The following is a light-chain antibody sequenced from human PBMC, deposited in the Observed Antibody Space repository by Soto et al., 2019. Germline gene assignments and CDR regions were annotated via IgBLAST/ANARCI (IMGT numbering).Light chain of an antibody. CDR1: SSDVGGYNY. V-gene: IGLV2-11*01. J-gene: IGLJ2*01. CDR3: CSYAGRSTGDVV. Sequence: QSALTQPRSVSGSPGQSVTISCTGTSSDVGGYNYVSWYQQHPGKAPKLMIYDVSKRPSGVPDRFSGSKSGNTASLTISGLQAEDEADYYCCSYAGRSTGDVVFGGGTKLTVL. CDR2: DVS.